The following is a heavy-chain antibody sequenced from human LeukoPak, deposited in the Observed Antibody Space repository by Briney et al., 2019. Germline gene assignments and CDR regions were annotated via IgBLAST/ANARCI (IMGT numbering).Heavy chain of an antibody. CDR3: ARPLYCSSTSCYTVPWFDP. CDR1: GYTFTGYY. D-gene: IGHD2-2*02. V-gene: IGHV1-2*02. J-gene: IGHJ5*02. CDR2: INPNSGGT. Sequence: ASVKVSCKASGYTFTGYYMHWVRQAPGQGLEWMGWINPNSGGTNYAQKFQGRVTMNRDTSISTAYTGLSRLRSDDTAVYYCARPLYCSSTSCYTVPWFDPWGQGTLVTVSS.